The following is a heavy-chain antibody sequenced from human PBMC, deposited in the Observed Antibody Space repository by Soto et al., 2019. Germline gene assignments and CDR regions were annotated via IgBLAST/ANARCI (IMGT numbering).Heavy chain of an antibody. Sequence: PSETLSLTCDVYGGSFSGYYWNWIRQPPGKGLEWIGEINHSGGTNYNPSLKSRVTISLDTSKNQFSLKLSSVTAADTAVYYCARGPGGYYFDYWGQGTLVTVPS. CDR1: GGSFSGYY. CDR3: ARGPGGYYFDY. CDR2: INHSGGT. D-gene: IGHD3-10*01. J-gene: IGHJ4*02. V-gene: IGHV4-34*01.